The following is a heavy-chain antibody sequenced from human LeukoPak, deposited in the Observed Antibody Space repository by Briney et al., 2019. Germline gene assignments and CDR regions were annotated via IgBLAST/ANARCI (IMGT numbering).Heavy chain of an antibody. CDR1: GFTFSSYG. V-gene: IGHV3-30*02. CDR3: AKDLMFGPDY. D-gene: IGHD3-3*02. Sequence: GGSLRLSCAASGFTFSSYGMHWVRQAPGKGPEWVTFIRYDGNPTYSADSVKGRFTISRDNSKNTVYIQMNSLRAEDTAVYYCAKDLMFGPDYWGQGTLVTVSS. J-gene: IGHJ4*02. CDR2: IRYDGNPT.